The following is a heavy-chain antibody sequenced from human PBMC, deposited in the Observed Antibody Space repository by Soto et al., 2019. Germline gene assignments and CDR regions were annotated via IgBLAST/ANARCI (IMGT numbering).Heavy chain of an antibody. Sequence: PGGSLRLSCAASGFTFSNYAMHWVRQAPGKGLEYVSGISSNGGSTDYANSVKGRFTISRDNSKNTLYLQMGSLRAEDTAVYYCASVGVWGVGSFDSWAQGTVLT. CDR1: GFTFSNYA. CDR3: ASVGVWGVGSFDS. D-gene: IGHD1-26*01. J-gene: IGHJ3*02. V-gene: IGHV3-64*01. CDR2: ISSNGGST.